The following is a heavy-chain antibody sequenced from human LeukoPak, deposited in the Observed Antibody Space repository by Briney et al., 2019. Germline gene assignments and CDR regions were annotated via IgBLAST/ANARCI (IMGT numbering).Heavy chain of an antibody. Sequence: GGSLRLSCAASGFTFSYYWMHRVRQAPRKGLVWVSRISDDGSRTTYADSVKGRFAISRDNAKNTLYLQMNSLRAEDTAVYYCARDDGFYSDSSFQDYWGQGTLVTVSS. CDR1: GFTFSYYW. CDR3: ARDDGFYSDSSFQDY. V-gene: IGHV3-74*01. J-gene: IGHJ4*02. D-gene: IGHD2/OR15-2a*01. CDR2: ISDDGSRT.